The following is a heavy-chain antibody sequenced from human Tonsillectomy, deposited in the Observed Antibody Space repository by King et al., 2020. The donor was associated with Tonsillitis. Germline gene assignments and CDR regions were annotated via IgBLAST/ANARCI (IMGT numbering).Heavy chain of an antibody. CDR2: IWFHGNNK. CDR1: AFDFSSFA. D-gene: IGHD5-12*01. Sequence: VQLVESGGGVVQPGRSLRLSCTASAFDFSSFAMHWVRQAPGKGLEWLAIIWFHGNNKYYADFVKGRFTISRDNSNGTLYLQMNSLRAEDTAVYYCARGGVGYSGYDGAFDIWGQGTMVTVSS. CDR3: ARGGVGYSGYDGAFDI. V-gene: IGHV3-33*08. J-gene: IGHJ3*02.